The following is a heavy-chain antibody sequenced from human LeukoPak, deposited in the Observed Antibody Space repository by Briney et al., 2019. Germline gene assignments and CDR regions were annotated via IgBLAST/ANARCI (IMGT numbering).Heavy chain of an antibody. Sequence: SDTVSCKASGGTFSSYAISWVRQAPGQGLEWMGGIIPIFGTAKYAQKFQGRVTITPDESTSTAYMDLSSLRSEDTAVYYCARDRSRTTVTYNGFDPWGQGTLVTV. CDR2: IIPIFGTA. V-gene: IGHV1-69*13. CDR3: ARDRSRTTVTYNGFDP. D-gene: IGHD4-17*01. CDR1: GGTFSSYA. J-gene: IGHJ5*02.